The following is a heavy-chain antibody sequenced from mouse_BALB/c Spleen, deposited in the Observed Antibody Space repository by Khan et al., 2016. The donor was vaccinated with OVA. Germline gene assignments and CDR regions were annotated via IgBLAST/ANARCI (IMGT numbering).Heavy chain of an antibody. Sequence: QVQLKDSGPGLVAPSQSLSITCTVSGFSLTSYDISWIRQPPGKGLEWLGVIWTGGGTNYNSAFMSRLSISKDNSKSQVFLKMNSLQNDDTAMYYCVRRGNYYGSFYWYFDVWGAGTTVTVSS. D-gene: IGHD1-1*01. CDR2: IWTGGGT. V-gene: IGHV2-9-2*01. CDR1: GFSLTSYD. J-gene: IGHJ1*01. CDR3: VRRGNYYGSFYWYFDV.